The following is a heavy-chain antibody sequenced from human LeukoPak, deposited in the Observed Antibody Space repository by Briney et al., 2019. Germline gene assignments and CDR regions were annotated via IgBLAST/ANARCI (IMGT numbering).Heavy chain of an antibody. CDR1: GFTFDDYA. Sequence: GGSLRLSCAASGFTFDDYAMHWVRQAPGKGLEWVSGISWNSGSIGYADSVKGRFTISRDNAKNSLYLQMNSLRAEDLALYYCAKDKGVGATRGIDYWGQGTLVTVSS. CDR3: AKDKGVGATRGIDY. J-gene: IGHJ4*02. D-gene: IGHD1-26*01. V-gene: IGHV3-9*03. CDR2: ISWNSGSI.